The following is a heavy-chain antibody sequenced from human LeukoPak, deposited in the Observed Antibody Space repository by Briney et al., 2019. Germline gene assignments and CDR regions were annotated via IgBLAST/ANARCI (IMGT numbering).Heavy chain of an antibody. CDR3: ARFSSSWSFDY. CDR2: IYYSGST. D-gene: IGHD6-13*01. J-gene: IGHJ4*02. Sequence: KTSETLSLTCTASGGSISSYYWSWIRQPPGKGLEWIGYIYYSGSTNYNPSLKSRVTISVDTSKNQFSLKLSSVTAADTAVYYCARFSSSWSFDYWGQGTLVTVSS. V-gene: IGHV4-59*01. CDR1: GGSISSYY.